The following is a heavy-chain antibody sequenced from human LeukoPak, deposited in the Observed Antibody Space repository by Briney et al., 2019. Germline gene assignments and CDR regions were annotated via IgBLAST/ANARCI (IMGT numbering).Heavy chain of an antibody. CDR2: IKQDGSEK. CDR1: GFTFSRYW. V-gene: IGHV3-7*04. J-gene: IGHJ4*02. Sequence: PGGSLRLSCAASGFTFSRYWMSWVRQAPEKGLEWVANIKQDGSEKYYVDSVKGRFTISRDNAKNSLYLEMNSLRADDTAVYYCARVAPRFWYEGSGYIFENWGQGTLVIVSS. CDR3: ARVAPRFWYEGSGYIFEN. D-gene: IGHD3-22*01.